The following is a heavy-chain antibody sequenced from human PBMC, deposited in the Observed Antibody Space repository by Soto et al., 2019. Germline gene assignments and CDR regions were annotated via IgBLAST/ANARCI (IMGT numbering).Heavy chain of an antibody. D-gene: IGHD6-19*01. CDR3: ARDPSSSGWPYAFDI. CDR1: GFTFSSYG. V-gene: IGHV3-30*03. CDR2: ISYDGSNK. J-gene: IGHJ3*02. Sequence: GGSLRLSCAASGFTFSSYGMHWVRQAPGKGLEWVAVISYDGSNKYYADSVKGRFTISRDNSKNTLYLQMNSLRAEDTAVYYCARDPSSSGWPYAFDIWGQGTMVTVSS.